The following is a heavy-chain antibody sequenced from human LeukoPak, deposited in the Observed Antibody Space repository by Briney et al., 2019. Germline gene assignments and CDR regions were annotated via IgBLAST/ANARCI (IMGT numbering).Heavy chain of an antibody. D-gene: IGHD3-22*01. Sequence: PGGSLRLSCAASGFTFSDYYMSWIRQAPGKGLEWVSYISSSGSTIYYADSVKGRFTISRDNAKNSLYLQMNSLRAEDTAVYYCAGTYYYDSSGGAFDIWGQGTTVTVSS. CDR2: ISSSGSTI. CDR3: AGTYYYDSSGGAFDI. J-gene: IGHJ3*02. CDR1: GFTFSDYY. V-gene: IGHV3-11*01.